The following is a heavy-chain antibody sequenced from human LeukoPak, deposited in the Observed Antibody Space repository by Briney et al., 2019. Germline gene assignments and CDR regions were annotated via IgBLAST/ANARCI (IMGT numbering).Heavy chain of an antibody. Sequence: PSETLSLTSTVSGVSISSSSNYWGWIRQPPGKGLEWIAHIYYSGCTYYNASLKSRVTISVDTSKNQFSQELRSVTAADTAVYYCARLGVGYNFGYPYYYYMDVWGKGTTVTVSS. CDR1: GVSISSSSNY. CDR3: ARLGVGYNFGYPYYYYMDV. D-gene: IGHD5-18*01. CDR2: IYYSGCT. J-gene: IGHJ6*03. V-gene: IGHV4-39*01.